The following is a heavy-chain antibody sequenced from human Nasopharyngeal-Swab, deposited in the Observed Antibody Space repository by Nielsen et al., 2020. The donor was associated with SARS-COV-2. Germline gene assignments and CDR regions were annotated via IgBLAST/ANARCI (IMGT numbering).Heavy chain of an antibody. D-gene: IGHD3-22*01. V-gene: IGHV4-30-4*01. CDR3: ARAGRERVVITKFDY. CDR2: IYYSGST. J-gene: IGHJ4*01. Sequence: WIRQPPGKGLEWIGYIYYSGSTYYNPSLKSRVTISVDTSKNQFSLKLSSVTAADTAVYYCARAGRERVVITKFDYWGQEPWSPSPQ.